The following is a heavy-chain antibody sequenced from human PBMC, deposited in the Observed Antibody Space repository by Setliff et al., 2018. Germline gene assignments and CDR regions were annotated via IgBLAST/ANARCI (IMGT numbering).Heavy chain of an antibody. CDR2: ISGDSIYI. V-gene: IGHV3-23*01. CDR1: GFTFETYS. J-gene: IGHJ3*02. CDR3: VNHNPARRALDI. Sequence: GGSLRLSCAASGFTFETYSMSWGRQAPGKGLEWVSAISGDSIYIHYADSVKGRFTISRDNSKNTLYLQMRSLRAEDTAIYYCVNHNPARRALDIWGQGTMVTVSS.